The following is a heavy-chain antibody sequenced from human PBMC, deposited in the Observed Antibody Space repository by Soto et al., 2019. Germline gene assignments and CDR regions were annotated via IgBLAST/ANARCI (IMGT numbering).Heavy chain of an antibody. D-gene: IGHD6-6*01. Sequence: GGSLRLSCAASGFTFSSYGMHWVRQAPGKGLEWVAVIWYDGSNKYYADSVKGRFTISRDNSKNTLYLQMNSLRAEDTAVYYCARGYSSSSWKVGPVTYWGQGTLVTVSS. J-gene: IGHJ4*02. V-gene: IGHV3-33*01. CDR3: ARGYSSSSWKVGPVTY. CDR1: GFTFSSYG. CDR2: IWYDGSNK.